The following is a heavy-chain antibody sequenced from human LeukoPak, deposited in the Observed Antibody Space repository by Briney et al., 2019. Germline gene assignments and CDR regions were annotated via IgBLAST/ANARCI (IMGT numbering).Heavy chain of an antibody. J-gene: IGHJ4*02. Sequence: ASVKVSCKASGGTFSSYAISWVRQAPGRGLEWMGRIIPIFGIANYAQKFQGRVTITADKSTSTAYMELSSLRSEDTAVYYCARWYYYDSSGSDYYFDYWGQGTLVTVSS. D-gene: IGHD3-22*01. CDR3: ARWYYYDSSGSDYYFDY. V-gene: IGHV1-69*04. CDR2: IIPIFGIA. CDR1: GGTFSSYA.